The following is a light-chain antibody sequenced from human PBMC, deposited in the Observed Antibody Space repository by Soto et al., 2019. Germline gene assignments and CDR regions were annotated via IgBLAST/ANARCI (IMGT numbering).Light chain of an antibody. Sequence: IQVTQFPTSLSASAGDSVTITCRASQAISYYLAWYQQKPGTAPKLLISAASTLQSGVPSRFSGTGSGTDFTLTISSLQPEDFAPYYCQQLRSYPHTFGQGTKLEIK. CDR3: QQLRSYPHT. V-gene: IGKV1-9*01. CDR2: AAS. J-gene: IGKJ2*01. CDR1: QAISYY.